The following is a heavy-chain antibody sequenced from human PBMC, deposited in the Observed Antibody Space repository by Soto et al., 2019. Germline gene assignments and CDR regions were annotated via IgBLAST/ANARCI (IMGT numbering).Heavy chain of an antibody. CDR2: IIPIFGTA. Sequence: SVKVSCKASGGTFSSYAISWVRQAPGQGLEWMGGIIPIFGTANYAQKFQGRVTITADESTSTAYMELSSLRSEDTAVYYCARGADSGSYHYYYYGMDVWGQGTTVTVSS. CDR1: GGTFSSYA. J-gene: IGHJ6*02. CDR3: ARGADSGSYHYYYYGMDV. D-gene: IGHD3-10*01. V-gene: IGHV1-69*13.